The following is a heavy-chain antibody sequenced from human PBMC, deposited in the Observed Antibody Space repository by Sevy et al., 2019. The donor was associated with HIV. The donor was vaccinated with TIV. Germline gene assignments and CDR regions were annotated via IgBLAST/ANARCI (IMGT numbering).Heavy chain of an antibody. CDR3: ARLFSCGGDCYYLDY. V-gene: IGHV3-30-3*01. CDR2: ISHDGNYK. CDR1: GFTFSNYD. J-gene: IGHJ4*02. D-gene: IGHD2-21*02. Sequence: GSLRLSCAASGFTFSNYDMHWVRQAPGKGREWVAVISHDGNYKNYADSVKVRFTISRDDFKNTLYLQMSSLRPEDTAVYFCARLFSCGGDCYYLDYWGQGALVTVSS.